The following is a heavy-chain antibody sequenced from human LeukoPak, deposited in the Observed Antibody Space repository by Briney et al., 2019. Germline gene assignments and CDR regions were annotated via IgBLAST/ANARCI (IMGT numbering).Heavy chain of an antibody. Sequence: PGRSLRLSCAASGFTFSNYAMSWVRQAPGKGLEWVSVISGSGDTTDYADSVKGRFTISRDNSKNTLYLQMNSLRAEDTAVYYCSKLRSSVPAAAYNNWGQGILVTVSS. CDR3: SKLRSSVPAAAYNN. CDR1: GFTFSNYA. D-gene: IGHD2-2*01. J-gene: IGHJ4*02. CDR2: ISGSGDTT. V-gene: IGHV3-23*01.